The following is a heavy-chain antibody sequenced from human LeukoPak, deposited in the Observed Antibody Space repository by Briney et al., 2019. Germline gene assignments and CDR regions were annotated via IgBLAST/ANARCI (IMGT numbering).Heavy chain of an antibody. J-gene: IGHJ6*02. Sequence: SETLSLTCTVSGGSVSSSGYYWGWIRQPPGKGLEWIGTIHYNGGTYYNPSLKGRVTISIDTSKNRFSLQLSSVAAADTAVYYCASYYDILTGSLYYYYGMDVWGQGTTVTVSS. CDR2: IHYNGGT. D-gene: IGHD3-9*01. CDR3: ASYYDILTGSLYYYYGMDV. CDR1: GGSVSSSGYY. V-gene: IGHV4-39*01.